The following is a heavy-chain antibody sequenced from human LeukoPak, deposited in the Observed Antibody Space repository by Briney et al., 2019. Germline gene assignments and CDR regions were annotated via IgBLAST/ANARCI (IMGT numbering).Heavy chain of an antibody. Sequence: GGSLRLSCAASGFTFSSYSMNWVRQAPGKGLEWVSSISSSSSYIYYADSVKGRFTISRDNAKNSLYLQMSNLRAEDTAVYYCARDPAAAAHWGDYWGQGTLVTVSS. J-gene: IGHJ4*02. V-gene: IGHV3-21*01. CDR3: ARDPAAAAHWGDY. D-gene: IGHD6-13*01. CDR1: GFTFSSYS. CDR2: ISSSSSYI.